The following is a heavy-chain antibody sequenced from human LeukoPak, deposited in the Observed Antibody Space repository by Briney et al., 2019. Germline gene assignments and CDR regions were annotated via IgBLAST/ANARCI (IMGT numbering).Heavy chain of an antibody. CDR1: RFTFSSYA. CDR2: ISGGGLST. V-gene: IGHV3-23*01. J-gene: IGHJ6*02. Sequence: GGSLRLSCAASRFTFSSYAMSWVRQAPGKGLEWVSTISGGGLSTYYADSVKGRFTISRDNSKNSLYLQMNSLRAEDTAVYYCARDRYYYGMDVWGQGTTVTVSS. CDR3: ARDRYYYGMDV.